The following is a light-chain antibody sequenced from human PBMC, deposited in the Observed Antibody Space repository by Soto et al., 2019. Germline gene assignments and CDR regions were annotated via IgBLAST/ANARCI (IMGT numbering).Light chain of an antibody. CDR2: VNN. CDR1: SSNIGAGYF. J-gene: IGLJ7*01. V-gene: IGLV1-40*01. CDR3: QSYDRSLGDFV. Sequence: QSVLTQPPSVSGAPGQKVTISCTGSSSNIGAGYFVHWYQQLPGTAPKLLIYVNNNRPSGIPDRFSGSKSGTSASLAITGLQPEDEGDYYYQSYDRSLGDFVFGGGTQLTVL.